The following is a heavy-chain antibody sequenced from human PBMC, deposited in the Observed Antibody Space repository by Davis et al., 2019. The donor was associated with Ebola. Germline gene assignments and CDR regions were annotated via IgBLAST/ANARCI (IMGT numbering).Heavy chain of an antibody. CDR1: GFTFSSYA. D-gene: IGHD1-26*01. CDR2: VGTTGNT. J-gene: IGHJ4*02. CDR3: AKRSASGTYYFDY. V-gene: IGHV3-23*01. Sequence: GESLKISCAASGFTFSSYAMSWVRQAPGKGLEWVSSVGTTGNTYYTDSVKGRFTISRDNSKNTLYLQMSSLRVEDTAVYSCAKRSASGTYYFDYWGQGTLLTVSS.